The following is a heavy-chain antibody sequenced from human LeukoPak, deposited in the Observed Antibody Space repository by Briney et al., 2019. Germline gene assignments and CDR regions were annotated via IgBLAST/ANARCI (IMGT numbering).Heavy chain of an antibody. J-gene: IGHJ4*02. D-gene: IGHD1-26*01. CDR1: GFSFSSYW. CDR3: ARDPLEWELPNDY. V-gene: IGHV3-74*01. CDR2: INSDGSST. Sequence: GSRRLSCAASGFSFSSYWMHWVRQAPGKGLVWVSRINSDGSSTSYADSVKGRFTISRDNAKSTLYLQMNSLRAEDTAVYYCARDPLEWELPNDYWGQGTLVTVSS.